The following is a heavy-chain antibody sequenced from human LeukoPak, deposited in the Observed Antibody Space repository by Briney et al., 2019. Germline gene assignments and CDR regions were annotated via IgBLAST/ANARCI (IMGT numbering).Heavy chain of an antibody. CDR2: FDPEDGET. Sequence: GASVKVSWKVSGYKLTELSMHWVRQAPGKGLEWMGGFDPEDGETIYAQKFQGRVTMTEDTSTDTAYMELSSLRSEDTAVYYCATRGFGELRRIDYWGQGTLVTVSS. CDR3: ATRGFGELRRIDY. J-gene: IGHJ4*02. D-gene: IGHD3-10*01. CDR1: GYKLTELS. V-gene: IGHV1-24*01.